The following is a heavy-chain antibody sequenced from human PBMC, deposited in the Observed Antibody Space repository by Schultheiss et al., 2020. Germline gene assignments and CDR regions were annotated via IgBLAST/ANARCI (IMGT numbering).Heavy chain of an antibody. CDR2: IYYSVST. J-gene: IGHJ5*02. Sequence: SETLSLTCTVSGGSISSYYWSWIRQPPGKGLEWIGYIYYSVSTNYNPSLKSRVTMSVDTSKNQFSLKLSSVTAADTAVYYCARLSSSWYSFDPWGQGTLVTVSS. CDR1: GGSISSYY. V-gene: IGHV4-59*12. CDR3: ARLSSSWYSFDP. D-gene: IGHD6-13*01.